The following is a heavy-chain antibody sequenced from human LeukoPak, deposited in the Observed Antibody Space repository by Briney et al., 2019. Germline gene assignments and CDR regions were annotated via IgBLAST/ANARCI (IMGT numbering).Heavy chain of an antibody. CDR1: GYTFTNYY. CDR2: INPTGMST. D-gene: IGHD2-8*02. Sequence: ASVTLSCTASGYTFTNYYMHWVRQAPGQGLEWMGLINPTGMSTNYAQKFRGRVTMTRDTSTTTVYMELSSLRSEDTAVYYCAREESGGYFDYWGQGTLVTVSS. V-gene: IGHV1-46*01. J-gene: IGHJ4*02. CDR3: AREESGGYFDY.